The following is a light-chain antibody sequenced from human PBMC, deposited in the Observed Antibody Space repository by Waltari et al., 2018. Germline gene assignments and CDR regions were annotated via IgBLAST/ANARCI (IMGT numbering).Light chain of an antibody. Sequence: QPVLTQPPSLSGAPGQRVTISCTGSSSNIGAGHDVHWYQQLPCTARKDLIYRSTNRSAGVPDRLSGSKSGASASRAITGLQAEDGADYYCQSYDSSLSAPAVFGGGPKLTVL. CDR3: QSYDSSLSAPAV. CDR1: SSNIGAGHD. V-gene: IGLV1-40*01. J-gene: IGLJ3*02. CDR2: RST.